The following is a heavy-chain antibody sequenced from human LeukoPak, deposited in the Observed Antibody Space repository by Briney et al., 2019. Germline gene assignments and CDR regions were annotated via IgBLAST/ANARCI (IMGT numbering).Heavy chain of an antibody. Sequence: ASVKVSCKASGYTFTTSGILWVRQASGQGHEWVGWISGFNGYTNYGKKFQGRVTMTTDTPTSTAYTELRSLKSDDTAVYYYARTGAYGYGYTSLDDWGQGTLVSVSS. CDR1: GYTFTTSG. V-gene: IGHV1-18*01. D-gene: IGHD5-18*01. CDR3: ARTGAYGYGYTSLDD. CDR2: ISGFNGYT. J-gene: IGHJ4*02.